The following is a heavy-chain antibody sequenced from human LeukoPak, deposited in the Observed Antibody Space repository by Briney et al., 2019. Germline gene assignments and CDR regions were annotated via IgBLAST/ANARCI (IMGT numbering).Heavy chain of an antibody. V-gene: IGHV3-23*01. D-gene: IGHD3-3*01. CDR3: AKTRYDFWSGFNWFDP. CDR1: GFTFTTYA. CDR2: IRGSGGIT. Sequence: PGGSLRLSCAASGFTFTTYAMSWVRQAPGKGLEWVSGIRGSGGITYYADSVKGRFTISRDNSKNTLYLQMNSLRAEDTAVYYCAKTRYDFWSGFNWFDPWGQGTPVTVSS. J-gene: IGHJ5*02.